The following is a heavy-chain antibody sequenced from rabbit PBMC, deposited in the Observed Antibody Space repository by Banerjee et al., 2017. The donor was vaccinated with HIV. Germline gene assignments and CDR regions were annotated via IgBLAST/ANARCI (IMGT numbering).Heavy chain of an antibody. V-gene: IGHV1S47*01. J-gene: IGHJ6*01. Sequence: QEQLEESGGGLVQPGGSLTLSCKASGFDFSSYWICWVRQAPGKGPEWIACIYNGDGSTYYASWVNGRFTISRSTSLNTVTLQMTSLTAADTATYFCARDSNYYGSGWGPTRLDLWGPGTLVTVS. CDR3: ARDSNYYGSGWGPTRLDL. CDR1: GFDFSSYW. D-gene: IGHD4-1*01. CDR2: IYNGDGST.